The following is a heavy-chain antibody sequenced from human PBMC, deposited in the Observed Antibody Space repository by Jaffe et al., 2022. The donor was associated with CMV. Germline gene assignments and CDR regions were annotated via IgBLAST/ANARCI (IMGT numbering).Heavy chain of an antibody. CDR1: GFTFSSYW. V-gene: IGHV3-7*03. D-gene: IGHD3-22*01. CDR3: ARENKYYYDSSGSDV. CDR2: IKQDGSEK. Sequence: EVQLVESGGGLVQPGGSLRLSCAASGFTFSSYWMSWVRQAPGKGLEWVANIKQDGSEKYYVDSVKGRFTISRDNAKNSLYLQMNSLRAEDTAVYYCARENKYYYDSSGSDVWGKGTTVTVSS. J-gene: IGHJ6*04.